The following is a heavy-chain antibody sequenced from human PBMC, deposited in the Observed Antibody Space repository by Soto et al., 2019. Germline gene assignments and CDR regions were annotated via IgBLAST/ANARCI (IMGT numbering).Heavy chain of an antibody. Sequence: PGGSLRLSCATSGLTFSGSTMHWVRQASGKGLEWVGHIRTKANRYATVYAESLKGRFTISRDDSKNTAYLQVDSLKTEDTALYYCAKSHLGAMAPFDYWGQGTLVTVSS. V-gene: IGHV3-73*01. CDR3: AKSHLGAMAPFDY. CDR1: GLTFSGST. CDR2: IRTKANRYAT. D-gene: IGHD5-18*01. J-gene: IGHJ4*02.